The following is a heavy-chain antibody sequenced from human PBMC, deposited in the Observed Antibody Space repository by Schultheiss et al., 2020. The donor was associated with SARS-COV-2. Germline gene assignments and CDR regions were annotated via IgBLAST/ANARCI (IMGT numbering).Heavy chain of an antibody. D-gene: IGHD3-22*01. J-gene: IGHJ4*02. Sequence: SETLSLTCTVSGGSISSNHWWSWVRQPPGKGLEWIGEIYHSGSTYYNPSLKSRVTISVDTSKNQFSLKLSSVTAADTAVYYCARDDYYDSSGYSVLWGQGTLVTVSS. V-gene: IGHV4-4*02. CDR3: ARDDYYDSSGYSVL. CDR2: IYHSGST. CDR1: GGSISSNHW.